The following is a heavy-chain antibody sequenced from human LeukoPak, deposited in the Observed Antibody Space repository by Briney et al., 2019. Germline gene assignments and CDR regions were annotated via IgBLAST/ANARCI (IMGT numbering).Heavy chain of an antibody. J-gene: IGHJ4*02. V-gene: IGHV3-74*01. Sequence: GGSLRLSCAASGFTFSHYWMHWVRQVPGKGLVWVSHINNDGSSTTYADSVKGRFTISRDNAKNTLYFQMNSLRAGDTAVYYCASTPNGVAAIYFDYWGQGTLVTVSS. CDR3: ASTPNGVAAIYFDY. D-gene: IGHD2-15*01. CDR2: INNDGSST. CDR1: GFTFSHYW.